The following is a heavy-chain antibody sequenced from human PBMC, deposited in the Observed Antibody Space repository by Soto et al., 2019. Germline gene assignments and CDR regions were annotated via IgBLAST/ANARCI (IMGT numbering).Heavy chain of an antibody. J-gene: IGHJ6*02. CDR2: IIPIFGTA. D-gene: IGHD5-12*01. CDR3: ARVEMATISNYYYGMDV. V-gene: IGHV1-69*13. Sequence: GASVKVSCKASGGSLSSYAISWVRQAPGQGLEWMGGIIPIFGTANYAQKFQGRVTITADESTSTAYMELSSLRSEDTAVYYCARVEMATISNYYYGMDVWGQGTTVTVSS. CDR1: GGSLSSYA.